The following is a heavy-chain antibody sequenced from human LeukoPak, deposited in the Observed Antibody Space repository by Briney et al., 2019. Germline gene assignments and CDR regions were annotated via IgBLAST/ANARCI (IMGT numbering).Heavy chain of an antibody. CDR1: GFSFDNRA. CDR3: AKDGGIYDFPFDS. J-gene: IGHJ5*01. D-gene: IGHD2/OR15-2a*01. Sequence: PGGSLRLSCAASGFSFDNRAMSWLRQAPGKGLEWVSTITGSGTTTYYADSVKGRFTISRDISRKTVYLQMNSLRAEDTAVYYCAKDGGIYDFPFDSWGQGTLVTVSS. V-gene: IGHV3-23*01. CDR2: ITGSGTTT.